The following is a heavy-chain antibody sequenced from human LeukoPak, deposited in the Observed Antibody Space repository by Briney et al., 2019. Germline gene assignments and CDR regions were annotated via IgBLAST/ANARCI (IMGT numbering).Heavy chain of an antibody. V-gene: IGHV1-2*06. J-gene: IGHJ3*02. CDR1: GYTFTGYY. Sequence: ASVKVSCKASGYTFTGYYMNWVRQAPGQGLEWLGRINPNTGGTNFAQSFQGRVTMTRDTSITTAYMELSRLRSDDTAVYYCARVGDGLNDAFDIWGQGAMVTVSS. D-gene: IGHD5-24*01. CDR2: INPNTGGT. CDR3: ARVGDGLNDAFDI.